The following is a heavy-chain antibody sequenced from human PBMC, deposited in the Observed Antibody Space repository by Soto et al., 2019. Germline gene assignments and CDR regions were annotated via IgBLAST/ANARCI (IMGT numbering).Heavy chain of an antibody. CDR2: IIPIFGTA. V-gene: IGHV1-69*13. CDR3: ASVQLERRNASDI. D-gene: IGHD1-1*01. Sequence: SVKVSCKASGGTFSSYAISWVRQAPGQGLEWMGGIIPIFGTANYAQKFQGRVTITADESTRTAYMELSSLRSEDTAVYYCASVQLERRNASDIWRKGPMVTVSS. J-gene: IGHJ3*02. CDR1: GGTFSSYA.